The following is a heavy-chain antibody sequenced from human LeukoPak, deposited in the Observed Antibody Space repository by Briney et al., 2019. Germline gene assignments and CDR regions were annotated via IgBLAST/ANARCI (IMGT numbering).Heavy chain of an antibody. J-gene: IGHJ4*02. CDR1: GYSFSNCW. V-gene: IGHV3-74*01. D-gene: IGHD4-23*01. CDR3: ARDNGGIDY. CDR2: INNDGSST. Sequence: GGSLILSCAASGYSFSNCWMRWVRQAPGKGLVWVSHINNDGSSTNYADSVKGRFTVSRDNAKNTLYLQMNSLRAEDTAMYYCARDNGGIDYWGQGALVTVSS.